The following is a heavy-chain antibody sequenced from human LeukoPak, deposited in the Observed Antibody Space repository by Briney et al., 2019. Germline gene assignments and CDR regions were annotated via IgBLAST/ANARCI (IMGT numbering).Heavy chain of an antibody. CDR3: AREDGYYYFLQH. CDR1: GFTFSSYW. CDR2: INSDGSST. V-gene: IGHV3-74*01. J-gene: IGHJ1*01. D-gene: IGHD3-22*01. Sequence: GGSLRLSCAASGFTFSSYWMHWVRQAPGKGLVWVSRINSDGSSTSYANPVKGRFTISRDNAKNTLYLQMNSLRAEDTAVYYCAREDGYYYFLQHWGQGTLVTVSS.